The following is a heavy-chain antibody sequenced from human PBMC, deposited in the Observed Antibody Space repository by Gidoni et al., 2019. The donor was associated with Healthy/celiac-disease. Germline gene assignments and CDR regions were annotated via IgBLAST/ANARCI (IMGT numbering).Heavy chain of an antibody. V-gene: IGHV3-23*01. D-gene: IGHD4-17*01. Sequence: DVQLFEPGGGMVQPGWSLRFSCAASGIPFSSYAMIWVRQAPGKGLGWVSAISGTGYSTYYADSVKGRITITGDDSKNTLYLQMNSLRAEDTAVYYCAFTHGDYGGNPFDYWGQGTLVTVSS. CDR3: AFTHGDYGGNPFDY. J-gene: IGHJ4*02. CDR2: ISGTGYST. CDR1: GIPFSSYA.